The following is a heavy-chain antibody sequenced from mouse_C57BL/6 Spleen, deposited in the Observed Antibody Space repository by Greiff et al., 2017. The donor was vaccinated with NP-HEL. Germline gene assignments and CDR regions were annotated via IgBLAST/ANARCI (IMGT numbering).Heavy chain of an antibody. CDR3: ARVYDYYAMDY. Sequence: EVMLVESGGGLVKPGGSLKLSCAASGFTFSSYTMSWVRQTPEKRLEWVATISGGGGNTYYPDSVKGRFTISRDNAKNTLYLQMSSLRSEDTALYYCARVYDYYAMDYWGQGTSVTVSS. J-gene: IGHJ4*01. CDR1: GFTFSSYT. CDR2: ISGGGGNT. V-gene: IGHV5-9*01. D-gene: IGHD2-3*01.